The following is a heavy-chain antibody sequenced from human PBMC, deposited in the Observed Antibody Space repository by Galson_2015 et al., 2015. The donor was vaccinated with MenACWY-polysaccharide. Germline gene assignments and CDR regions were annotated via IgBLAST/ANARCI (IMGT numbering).Heavy chain of an antibody. D-gene: IGHD2-21*02. CDR3: AREVQYCGGDCPTNYYDSSGPYIDY. J-gene: IGHJ4*02. CDR2: INPNSGGT. Sequence: QSGAEVKKPGESLKISCKASGYTFTGYYMHWVRQAPGQGLEWMGWINPNSGGTNYAQKFQGRVTMIRDTSISTAYMELSRLRSDDTAVYYCAREVQYCGGDCPTNYYDSSGPYIDYWGQGTLVTVSS. V-gene: IGHV1-2*02. CDR1: GYTFTGYY.